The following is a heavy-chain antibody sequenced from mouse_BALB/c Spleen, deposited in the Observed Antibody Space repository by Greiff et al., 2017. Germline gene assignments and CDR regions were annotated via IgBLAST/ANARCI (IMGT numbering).Heavy chain of an antibody. V-gene: IGHV5-17*02. Sequence: EVKLVESGGGLVQPGGSRKLSCAASGFTFSSFGMHWVRQAPEKGLEWVAYISSGSSTIYYADTVKGRFTISRDNPKNTLFLQMTSLRSEDTAMYYCARAGNPTYAMDYWGQGTSVTVSS. CDR2: ISSGSSTI. CDR3: ARAGNPTYAMDY. D-gene: IGHD2-1*01. CDR1: GFTFSSFG. J-gene: IGHJ4*01.